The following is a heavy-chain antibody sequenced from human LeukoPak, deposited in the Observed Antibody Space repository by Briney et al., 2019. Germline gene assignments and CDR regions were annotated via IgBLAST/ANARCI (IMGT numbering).Heavy chain of an antibody. CDR3: ARVRRVTDVPGAFDI. D-gene: IGHD3-10*02. J-gene: IGHJ3*02. Sequence: KSSETLSLTCIVSGVSISSYYWSWIRQPPGKGLEWIGYSYYSGRTNYNPSLKSRLTMSVDTSKNQFSLNLSSVIAADTAVYYCARVRRVTDVPGAFDIWGQGTMVTVSS. CDR1: GVSISSYY. CDR2: SYYSGRT. V-gene: IGHV4-59*01.